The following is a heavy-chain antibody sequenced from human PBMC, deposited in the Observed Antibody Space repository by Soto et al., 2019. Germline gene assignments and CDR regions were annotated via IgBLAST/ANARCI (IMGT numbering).Heavy chain of an antibody. J-gene: IGHJ4*02. CDR3: ASRERRVPY. Sequence: SETLSLTCAVYGGSFSGYYWSWIRQPPGKGLEWIGEINHSGSTNYNPSLKSRVTISVDTSKNQFSLKLSSVTAADTAVYYCASRERRVPYWGQGTLVTVSS. CDR2: INHSGST. CDR1: GGSFSGYY. V-gene: IGHV4-34*01.